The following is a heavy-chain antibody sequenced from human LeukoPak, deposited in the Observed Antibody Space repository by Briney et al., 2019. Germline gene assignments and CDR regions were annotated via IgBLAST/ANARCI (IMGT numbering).Heavy chain of an antibody. Sequence: GGFLRLSCAASGFTFSSYWMSWVRQAPGKGLEWVANIKQDGSEKYYVDSVKGRFTISRDNAKNSLCLQMNSLRAEDTAVYFCARDVIKYYDFWSGYTHWYFDLWGRGTLVTVSS. CDR2: IKQDGSEK. D-gene: IGHD3-3*01. CDR3: ARDVIKYYDFWSGYTHWYFDL. J-gene: IGHJ2*01. V-gene: IGHV3-7*01. CDR1: GFTFSSYW.